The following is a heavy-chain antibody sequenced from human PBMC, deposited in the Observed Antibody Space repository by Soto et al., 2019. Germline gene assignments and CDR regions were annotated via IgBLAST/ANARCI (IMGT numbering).Heavy chain of an antibody. CDR1: WFTLRGFA. D-gene: IGHD6-13*01. CDR2: ISGSGGST. CDR3: AKTLYSSSWYINNWFDP. Sequence: GGAPRLSRAAPWFTLRGFALGLVPPAPREGLEWVSAISGSGGSTYYADSVKGRFTISRDNSKNTLYLQMNSLRAEDTAVYYCAKTLYSSSWYINNWFDPWGQGTLVTVSS. V-gene: IGHV3-23*01. J-gene: IGHJ5*02.